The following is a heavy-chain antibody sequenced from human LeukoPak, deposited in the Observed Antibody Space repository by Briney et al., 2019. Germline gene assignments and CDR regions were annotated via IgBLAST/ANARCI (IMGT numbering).Heavy chain of an antibody. CDR3: AKESDDYYFDF. CDR1: GFTFTSYS. CDR2: ISGGGGST. D-gene: IGHD3-3*01. V-gene: IGHV3-23*01. Sequence: GGSLRLSCAASGFTFTSYSMNWVRQAPGKGLEWVSTISGGGGSTYYADSVKGRFTISRDNSKNTLFLQMNSLRPEDTAVYYCAKESDDYYFDFWGQGTLVTVSS. J-gene: IGHJ4*02.